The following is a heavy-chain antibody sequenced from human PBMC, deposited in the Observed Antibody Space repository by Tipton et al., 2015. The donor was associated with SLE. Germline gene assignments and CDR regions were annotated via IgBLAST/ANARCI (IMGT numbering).Heavy chain of an antibody. V-gene: IGHV3-74*02. Sequence: VQLVQSGGGLVQPGGSLKLSCAASGFTFSNSWMQWVRPAPGRGLVWVSRIDPDGRITDYADSVKGRFTISRDNARNTLYLQMNGLRAEDTAVYDGGTWEHLDSFYRDGWGKGTTVRVSS. J-gene: IGHJ6*03. CDR3: GTWEHLDSFYRDG. CDR2: IDPDGRIT. D-gene: IGHD1/OR15-1a*01. CDR1: GFTFSNSW.